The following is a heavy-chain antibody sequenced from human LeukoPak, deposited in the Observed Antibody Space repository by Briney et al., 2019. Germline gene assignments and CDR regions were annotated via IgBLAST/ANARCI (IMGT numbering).Heavy chain of an antibody. CDR3: ASGLSGYSSGWYPY. CDR2: IYTSGST. Sequence: SETLSLTCTVSGGSISSYYWSWIRQPAGKGLEWIGRIYTSGSTNYNPSLKSRVTMSVDTSKNQFSLNLSSVTAADTAVYYCASGLSGYSSGWYPYWGQGTLVTVSS. J-gene: IGHJ4*02. CDR1: GGSISSYY. V-gene: IGHV4-4*07. D-gene: IGHD6-19*01.